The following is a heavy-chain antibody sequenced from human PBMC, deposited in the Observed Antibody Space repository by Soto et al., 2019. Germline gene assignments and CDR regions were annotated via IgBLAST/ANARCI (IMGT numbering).Heavy chain of an antibody. V-gene: IGHV1-69*13. CDR1: GGTFSSYA. CDR2: IIPIFGTA. Sequence: SGKVSCKASGGTFSSYAISWVRQAPGQGLEWMGGIIPIFGTANYAQKFQGRVTITADESTSTAYMEMSSLRSEDTAVYSCEESSALSGYYGRDAWGQGTTATVS. J-gene: IGHJ6*02. CDR3: EESSALSGYYGRDA. D-gene: IGHD3-16*02.